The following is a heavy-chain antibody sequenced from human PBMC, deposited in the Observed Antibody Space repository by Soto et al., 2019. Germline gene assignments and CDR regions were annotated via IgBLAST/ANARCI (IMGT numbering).Heavy chain of an antibody. D-gene: IGHD3-10*01. Sequence: LRLSGAASGVTFTSYAMTWVRQVPGEGLQWVSSISKSGDSTYYADSVKGRFTTSRDNSKNTLYLQMNSLRAEDTAIYYCAKGSFGFDYWGQGTLVTVSS. CDR2: ISKSGDST. CDR1: GVTFTSYA. CDR3: AKGSFGFDY. J-gene: IGHJ4*02. V-gene: IGHV3-23*01.